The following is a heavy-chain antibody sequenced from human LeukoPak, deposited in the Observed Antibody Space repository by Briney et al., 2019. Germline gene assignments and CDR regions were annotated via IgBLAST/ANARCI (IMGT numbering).Heavy chain of an antibody. Sequence: SETLSLTCTVSGGSISEYYWSWIRQPPGKGLEWIGDIYYSGSTNYNPSLKSRVTISVEKSKNQFSLRLSSVTAADTAVYYSARLASGSYGPLTPFDYWGQGTLVTVSS. J-gene: IGHJ4*02. CDR1: GGSISEYY. V-gene: IGHV4-59*08. D-gene: IGHD1-26*01. CDR2: IYYSGST. CDR3: ARLASGSYGPLTPFDY.